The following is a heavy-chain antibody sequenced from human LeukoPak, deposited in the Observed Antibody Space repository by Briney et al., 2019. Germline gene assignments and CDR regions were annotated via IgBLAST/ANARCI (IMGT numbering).Heavy chain of an antibody. CDR3: ARGGIVVVPAAILPDGFDY. J-gene: IGHJ4*02. D-gene: IGHD2-2*02. Sequence: KTSETLSLTCTVSGDSVSGVYWSWIRQPPGKGLEWIGYVYYSGDTNYNPSLKSRVTMSLDTSKNQFSLKLSSATAADTAVYYCARGGIVVVPAAILPDGFDYWGQGTLVTVSS. CDR1: GDSVSGVY. CDR2: VYYSGDT. V-gene: IGHV4-59*02.